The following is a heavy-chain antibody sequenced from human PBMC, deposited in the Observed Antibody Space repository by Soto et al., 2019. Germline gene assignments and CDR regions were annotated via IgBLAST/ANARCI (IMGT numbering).Heavy chain of an antibody. CDR1: GGSFIGYY. V-gene: IGHV4-34*01. CDR2: INHSGST. D-gene: IGHD3-10*01. CDR3: ASRQKSDGNLVRAFSF. Sequence: SEALSLTCAVYGGSFIGYYWSWIRQPPGKGLEWIGEINHSGSTNYNPSLNGRVTISVDTSKHQFSLKLTSVAAADTAVNYCASRQKSDGNLVRAFSFWGQGNLVAVSA. J-gene: IGHJ4*02.